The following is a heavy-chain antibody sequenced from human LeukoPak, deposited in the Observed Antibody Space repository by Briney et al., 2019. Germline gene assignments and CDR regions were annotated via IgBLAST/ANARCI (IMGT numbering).Heavy chain of an antibody. CDR1: GYTFTSYG. Sequence: APVKVSCKASGYTFTSYGISWVRQAPGQGLEWMGWISAYNGNTNYAQKLQGRVTMTTDTSTSTAYMELRSLRSDDTAVYYCARVWDYGSGTNWFDPWGQGTLVTVSS. V-gene: IGHV1-18*01. CDR3: ARVWDYGSGTNWFDP. CDR2: ISAYNGNT. D-gene: IGHD3-10*01. J-gene: IGHJ5*02.